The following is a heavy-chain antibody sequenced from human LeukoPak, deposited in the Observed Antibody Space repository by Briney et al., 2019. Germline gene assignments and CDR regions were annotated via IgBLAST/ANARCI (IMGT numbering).Heavy chain of an antibody. Sequence: PSETLSPTRTVSGGSISSYYWSWIRQPPGKGLEWIGYIYSSGSTNYNPSLKSRVTISGDTSKNQFSLKLSSVTAADTAVYYCARFRNGYFDYWGQGTLVTVSS. CDR2: IYSSGST. CDR3: ARFRNGYFDY. J-gene: IGHJ4*02. CDR1: GGSISSYY. D-gene: IGHD2/OR15-2a*01. V-gene: IGHV4-4*09.